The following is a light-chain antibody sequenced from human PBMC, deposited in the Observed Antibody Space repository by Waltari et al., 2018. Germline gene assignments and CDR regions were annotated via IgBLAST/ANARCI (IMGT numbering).Light chain of an antibody. Sequence: QSALTQPASVSGSPGQSITISCSGVVTAVGSFHSVSWHQHHPGKAPHVMIYDVTNRPSGVSDRFSASKSANTASLTISRLQPEDEADYYCSSQTLDGLVLFGGGTRLTVL. CDR2: DVT. J-gene: IGLJ2*01. CDR1: VTAVGSFHS. CDR3: SSQTLDGLVL. V-gene: IGLV2-14*03.